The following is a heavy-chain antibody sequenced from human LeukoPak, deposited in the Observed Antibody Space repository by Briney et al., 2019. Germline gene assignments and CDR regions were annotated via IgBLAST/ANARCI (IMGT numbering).Heavy chain of an antibody. CDR3: ARDLNGSYGRYFDY. D-gene: IGHD1-26*01. CDR1: GGPISSYY. Sequence: PSETLSLTCTVSGGPISSYYWSWIRQPPGKGLEWIGYIYYKGNTNYNPSLKSRVTISVDTSKNQFSLKVSPVTAADTAVYYCARDLNGSYGRYFDYWGQGTLVTVSS. CDR2: IYYKGNT. J-gene: IGHJ4*02. V-gene: IGHV4-59*01.